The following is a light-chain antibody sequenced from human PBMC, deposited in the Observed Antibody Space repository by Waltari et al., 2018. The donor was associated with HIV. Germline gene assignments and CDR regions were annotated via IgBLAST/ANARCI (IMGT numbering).Light chain of an antibody. Sequence: QSVLTQPPSASGTPGQRVTISCSASSSNIGINYVYWYQQLPGTAPKLLIDRNNQRPSGVPDRFSGSKSGTSASLAISGLRSDDEGDYYCAAWDDSLSGVIFGGGTKLTVL. CDR3: AAWDDSLSGVI. CDR1: SSNIGINY. CDR2: RNN. V-gene: IGLV1-47*01. J-gene: IGLJ2*01.